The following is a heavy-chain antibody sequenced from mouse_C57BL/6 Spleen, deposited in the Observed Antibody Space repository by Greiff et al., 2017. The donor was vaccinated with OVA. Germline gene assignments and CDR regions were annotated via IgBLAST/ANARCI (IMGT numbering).Heavy chain of an antibody. V-gene: IGHV1-55*01. J-gene: IGHJ4*01. CDR2: IYPGSGST. D-gene: IGHD1-1*01. Sequence: VQLQQSGAELVKPGASVKMSCKASGYTFTSYWITWVKQRPGQGLEWIGDIYPGSGSTNYNEKFKSKATLTVDTSSSTAYMQLSSLTSEDSAVYYCATVRGNYYAMDYWGQGTSVTVSS. CDR1: GYTFTSYW. CDR3: ATVRGNYYAMDY.